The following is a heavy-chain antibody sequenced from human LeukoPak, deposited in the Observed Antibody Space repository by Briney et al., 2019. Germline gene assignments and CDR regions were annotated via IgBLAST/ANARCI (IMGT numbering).Heavy chain of an antibody. D-gene: IGHD2-2*01. CDR1: GFTFSSYA. V-gene: IGHV3-30-3*01. J-gene: IGHJ3*02. CDR3: VRALQPPAGMHDAFDI. CDR2: ISYDGSNK. Sequence: PGGSLRLSCAASGFTFSSYAMHWVRQAPGKGLEWVAVISYDGSNKYYADSVKGRFTISRDNSKNTLYLQMNSLRPEDMAVYYCVRALQPPAGMHDAFDIWGQGTMVTVSS.